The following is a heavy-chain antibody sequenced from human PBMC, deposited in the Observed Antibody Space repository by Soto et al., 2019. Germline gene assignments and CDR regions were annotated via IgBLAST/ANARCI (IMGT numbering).Heavy chain of an antibody. CDR3: AKTVVFDP. V-gene: IGHV3-23*01. CDR1: GFPFSSYA. J-gene: IGHJ5*02. Sequence: PGGSLRLSCAASGFPFSSYAMSWVRQAPGKGPEWVSSISGSGGSTYYADSVKGRFTISRDNSRNTLFLQMNSLRAEDSAFYYCAKTVVFDPWGQGTLVTVSS. CDR2: ISGSGGST. D-gene: IGHD3-16*02.